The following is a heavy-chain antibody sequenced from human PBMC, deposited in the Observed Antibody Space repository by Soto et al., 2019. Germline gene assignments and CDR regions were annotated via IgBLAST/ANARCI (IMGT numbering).Heavy chain of an antibody. CDR3: ARVLPPFDP. V-gene: IGHV1-18*01. Sequence: QVQLVQSGAEVKKPGASVKVSCKASGYTFTSYGISWVRQAPGQGLEWMGWINAYNGNTNYAQKLQGSVTMTTDTSTSTGYMELSRLRSDDTAVDYCARVLPPFDPWGQGTLVTVAS. CDR1: GYTFTSYG. CDR2: INAYNGNT. J-gene: IGHJ5*02.